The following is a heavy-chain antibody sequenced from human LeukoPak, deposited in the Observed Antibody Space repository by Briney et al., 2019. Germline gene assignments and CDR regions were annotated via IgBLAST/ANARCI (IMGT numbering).Heavy chain of an antibody. Sequence: PGGSLRLSCAASGFKFEDYGMSWVRQGPGKGLEWVSGINYNGGKIGYADSVKGRFTISRDNAKNSLYLQIHRLTAEDTALYYCARDSQTAYYSGSGSKGAFDIWGQGTMVTVSS. J-gene: IGHJ3*02. CDR2: INYNGGKI. V-gene: IGHV3-20*04. CDR1: GFKFEDYG. D-gene: IGHD3-10*01. CDR3: ARDSQTAYYSGSGSKGAFDI.